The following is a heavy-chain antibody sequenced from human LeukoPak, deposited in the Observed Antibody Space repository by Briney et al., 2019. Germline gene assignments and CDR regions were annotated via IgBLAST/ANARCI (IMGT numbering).Heavy chain of an antibody. CDR3: AGQGGVGATAFDDH. J-gene: IGHJ4*02. V-gene: IGHV4-39*01. Sequence: SETLSLTCTVSGGSISSSSYYWGWIRQPPGKGLEWIGSIYYTGSTYYTPSLKSRVTISIDTSKMQFSLKLNSVTAADTAVYYCAGQGGVGATAFDDHWGQGILVTVSA. CDR2: IYYTGST. D-gene: IGHD1-26*01. CDR1: GGSISSSSYY.